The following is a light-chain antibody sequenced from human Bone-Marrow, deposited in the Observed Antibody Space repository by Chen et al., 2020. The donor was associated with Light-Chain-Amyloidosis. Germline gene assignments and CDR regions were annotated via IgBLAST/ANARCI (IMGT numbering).Light chain of an antibody. J-gene: IGLJ3*02. V-gene: IGLV3-21*02. Sequence: SYVLTQPSSVSVAPGQTATIACGGNNIGSTSVHWYQQTPGQALLLVVDDDSDRPSGIPERLSGSNSGNTATLTISRVEAGDEADYYCQVWDRSSDRPVFGGGTKLTVL. CDR2: DDS. CDR1: NIGSTS. CDR3: QVWDRSSDRPV.